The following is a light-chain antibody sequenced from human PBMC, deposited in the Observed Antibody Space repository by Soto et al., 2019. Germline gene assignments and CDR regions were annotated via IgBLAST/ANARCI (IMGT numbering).Light chain of an antibody. CDR1: QSVSSSH. CDR3: QQYGRSPWA. J-gene: IGKJ1*01. CDR2: SAS. Sequence: EIVLTQSPGTLSFSPGERATLSCRASQSVSSSHLAWYQQKPGQAPRLLIYSASSRATGIPDRFSGSGSGTDFTLTISRLEPEDFAVYYCQQYGRSPWAFGQGTKVEIK. V-gene: IGKV3-20*01.